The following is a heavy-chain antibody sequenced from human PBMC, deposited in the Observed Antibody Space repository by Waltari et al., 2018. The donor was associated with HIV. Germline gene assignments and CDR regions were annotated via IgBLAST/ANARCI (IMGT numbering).Heavy chain of an antibody. CDR1: GYSLTNGYY. CDR3: ARKIPGGHAFDS. Sequence: QVQLQESGPGPVKPSETLSLTCGVTGYSLTNGYYWSWIRQPPGKGLERIGSTDYVGPIDYNPSLKSRVTTSVDTSKKQFSLKVTAVTAADTAVYYCARKIPGGHAFDSWGQGTLVTVSS. D-gene: IGHD2-2*01. V-gene: IGHV4-38-2*01. J-gene: IGHJ4*02. CDR2: TDYVGPI.